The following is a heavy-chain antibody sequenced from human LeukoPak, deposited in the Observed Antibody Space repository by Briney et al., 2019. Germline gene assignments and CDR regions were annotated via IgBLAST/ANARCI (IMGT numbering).Heavy chain of an antibody. V-gene: IGHV4-4*09. Sequence: SETLSLTCTVSGGSISSYYWSWLRQPPGKGLEWIGYIYTSGSTNYNPSLKSRVTISVDTSKNQFSLKLSSVTAADTAVYYCARRVVVPFGGDAFDIWGQGTMVTVSS. J-gene: IGHJ3*02. CDR2: IYTSGST. CDR3: ARRVVVPFGGDAFDI. CDR1: GGSISSYY. D-gene: IGHD2-2*01.